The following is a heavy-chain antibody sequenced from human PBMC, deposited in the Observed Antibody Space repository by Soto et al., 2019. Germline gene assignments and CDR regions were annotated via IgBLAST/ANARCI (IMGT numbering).Heavy chain of an antibody. V-gene: IGHV3-7*01. D-gene: IGHD3-10*01. Sequence: GVSLRLSCAASGFTFSSYWMSWVRQAPGKGLEWVANIKQDGSEKYYVDSVKGRFTISRDNAKNSLYLQMNSLRAEDTAVYYCARDSIFIGVRGTPCDYWGQGTLVTVSS. CDR1: GFTFSSYW. CDR2: IKQDGSEK. CDR3: ARDSIFIGVRGTPCDY. J-gene: IGHJ4*02.